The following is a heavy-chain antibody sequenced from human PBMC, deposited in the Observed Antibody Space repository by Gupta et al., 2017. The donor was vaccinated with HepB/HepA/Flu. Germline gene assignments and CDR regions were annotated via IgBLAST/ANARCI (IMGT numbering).Heavy chain of an antibody. J-gene: IGHJ5*02. CDR2: IRSSTYGGST. CDR1: GFNFGDYA. CDR3: AREAGYGFFDP. Sequence: EVHPVDSGGDIVEPGRSLRLSCAASGFNFGDYAMSWFRQAPGKGLEWVGFIRSSTYGGSTKYAASVRDRFTISRDDSKSITYLQMDSLKSEDTAMYFCAREAGYGFFDPWGQGTLVSVSS. D-gene: IGHD3-10*01. V-gene: IGHV3-49*03.